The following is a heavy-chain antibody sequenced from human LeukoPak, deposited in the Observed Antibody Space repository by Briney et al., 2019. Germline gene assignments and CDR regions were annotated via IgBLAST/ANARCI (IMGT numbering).Heavy chain of an antibody. Sequence: PRGSLRLSCAAPGFTFSTYAMHWVRQAPGKGLEWGAVIWYDGSNKNYADSVKGRFTISRDNSKNTLYLQMNSLRAEDTAVYYCARGQGYGDSTLDYWGQGTLVTVSS. CDR2: IWYDGSNK. CDR1: GFTFSTYA. D-gene: IGHD4-17*01. V-gene: IGHV3-33*08. J-gene: IGHJ4*02. CDR3: ARGQGYGDSTLDY.